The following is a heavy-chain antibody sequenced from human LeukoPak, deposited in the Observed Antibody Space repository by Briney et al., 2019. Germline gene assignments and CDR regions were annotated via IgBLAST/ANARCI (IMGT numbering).Heavy chain of an antibody. Sequence: SETLSLTCTVSGGSISSYYWSWIRQPPGKGLEWIGYIYTSGSTNYNPSPKSRVTISVDTSKNQFSLKLSSVTAADTAVYYCARGDGDANDYWGQGTLVTVSS. CDR1: GGSISSYY. CDR2: IYTSGST. J-gene: IGHJ4*02. V-gene: IGHV4-4*09. CDR3: ARGDGDANDY. D-gene: IGHD4-17*01.